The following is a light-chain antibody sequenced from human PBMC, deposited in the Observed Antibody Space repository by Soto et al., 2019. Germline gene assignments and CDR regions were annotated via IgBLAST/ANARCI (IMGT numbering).Light chain of an antibody. CDR1: SSNIGSHT. J-gene: IGLJ1*01. Sequence: QPVLTQPPSVSGTPAQRVTISCSGSSSNIGSHTVNWYQQLPGTAPRLLIYSNNQRPSGVPDRFSGSRSGTSASLAISGLQSEDEDDYYCGTWDDSLNGYVFGTGTKLTVL. V-gene: IGLV1-44*01. CDR3: GTWDDSLNGYV. CDR2: SNN.